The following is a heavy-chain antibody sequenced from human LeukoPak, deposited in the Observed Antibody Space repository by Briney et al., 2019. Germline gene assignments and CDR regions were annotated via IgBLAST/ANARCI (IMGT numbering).Heavy chain of an antibody. CDR2: ISGSGGNT. CDR1: GFTFNSYA. D-gene: IGHD5-18*01. CDR3: AKSGIIQGYYFYYMDV. J-gene: IGHJ6*03. V-gene: IGHV3-23*01. Sequence: GGSLRLSCAASGFTFNSYAMSWVRQAPGKGLEWVSAISGSGGNTYYADSVKGQFTISRDNSKNTLFLQMNSLRAEDTALYYCAKSGIIQGYYFYYMDVWGKGTTVTISS.